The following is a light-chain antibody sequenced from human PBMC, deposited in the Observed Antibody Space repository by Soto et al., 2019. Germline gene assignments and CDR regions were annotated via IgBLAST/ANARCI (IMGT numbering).Light chain of an antibody. V-gene: IGLV1-40*01. CDR3: QSYDSSLSVV. CDR2: GNS. J-gene: IGLJ2*01. CDR1: SSNIGAGYD. Sequence: QSVLTQPPSVSGAPGQRVTIPCTGSSSNIGAGYDVHWYQQLPGTAPKRLIYGNSNRPSGVPDRFSGSKSVTSASLAITGLQAENGADYYCQSYDSSLSVVFGGGTKLTVL.